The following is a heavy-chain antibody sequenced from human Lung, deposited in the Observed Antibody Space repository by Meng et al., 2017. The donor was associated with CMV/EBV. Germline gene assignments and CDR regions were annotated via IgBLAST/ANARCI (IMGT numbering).Heavy chain of an antibody. CDR3: AKGVTSGSTYRVFDI. Sequence: GEXXKISCAASGFPFRTFAMGWVRQAPGKGLEWVSSLYYGGGATHYPDSVKGRFTISRDISENTVYLQMSRLRGEDTALYYCAKGVTSGSTYRVFDILGPGXKVTVSS. CDR2: LYYGGGAT. CDR1: GFPFRTFA. D-gene: IGHD3-22*01. J-gene: IGHJ3*02. V-gene: IGHV3-23*03.